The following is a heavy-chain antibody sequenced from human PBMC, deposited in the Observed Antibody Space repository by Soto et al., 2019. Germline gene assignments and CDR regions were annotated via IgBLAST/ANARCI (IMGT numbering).Heavy chain of an antibody. CDR1: GVSISSGGYY. CDR3: ARVSIYSYAQYYFDY. CDR2: IYYSGST. Sequence: ASETLSLTCTVSGVSISSGGYYWSWIRQHPGKGLEWIGYIYYSGSTYYNPSLKSRVTISVDTSKNQFSLKLSSVTAADTAVYYCARVSIYSYAQYYFDYWGQGTLVTVSS. V-gene: IGHV4-31*03. J-gene: IGHJ4*02. D-gene: IGHD5-18*01.